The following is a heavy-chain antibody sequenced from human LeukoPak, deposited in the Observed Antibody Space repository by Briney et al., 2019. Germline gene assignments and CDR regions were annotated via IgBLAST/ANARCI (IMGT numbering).Heavy chain of an antibody. CDR3: ARARGYSYGHNHYFDY. D-gene: IGHD5-18*01. J-gene: IGHJ4*02. CDR2: INHSGST. CDR1: GGSFSGYY. V-gene: IGHV4-34*01. Sequence: SSETLSLTCAVYGGSFSGYYWSWIRQPPGKGLEWIGEINHSGSTNYNPSLKSRVTISVDTSKNQFSLKLSSVTAADTAVYYCARARGYSYGHNHYFDYWGQGTLVTVSS.